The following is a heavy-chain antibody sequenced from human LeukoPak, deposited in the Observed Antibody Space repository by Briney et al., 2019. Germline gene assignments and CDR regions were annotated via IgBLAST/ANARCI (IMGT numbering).Heavy chain of an antibody. D-gene: IGHD3-10*01. V-gene: IGHV4-4*02. CDR2: IYHSGST. J-gene: IGHJ3*02. CDR3: AVGGVYLRGGAEAFDI. Sequence: PSETLSLTCAVSGGSLSSSKWWSWVRQPPGKGLEWSGEIYHSGSTNYNPALKSRVTISLDKSKNQFSLKLSSVTAADTAVYYCAVGGVYLRGGAEAFDIWGQGTMVTVSS. CDR1: GGSLSSSKW.